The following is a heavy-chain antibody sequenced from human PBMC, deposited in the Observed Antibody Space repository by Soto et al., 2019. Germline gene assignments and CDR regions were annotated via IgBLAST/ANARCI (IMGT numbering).Heavy chain of an antibody. Sequence: WASVKVSCKASGYTFTGYYMHWVRQAPGQGLEWMGWINPNSGGTNYAQKFQGRVTMTRDTSISTAYMELSRLRFDDTAVYYCARDYPPDYYDSSGYYFGGWFDLWGQGTLVTV. CDR2: INPNSGGT. V-gene: IGHV1-2*02. CDR1: GYTFTGYY. CDR3: ARDYPPDYYDSSGYYFGGWFDL. J-gene: IGHJ5*02. D-gene: IGHD3-22*01.